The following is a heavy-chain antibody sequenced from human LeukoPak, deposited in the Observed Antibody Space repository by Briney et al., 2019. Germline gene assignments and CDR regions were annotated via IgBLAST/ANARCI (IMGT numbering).Heavy chain of an antibody. V-gene: IGHV3-7*01. D-gene: IGHD3-22*01. CDR2: IKDDGRQK. J-gene: IGHJ4*02. CDR1: GFTFSRYW. Sequence: GGSLRLSCAPSGFTFSRYWMIWVRQPPGKGLEWVASIKDDGRQKYYLDSVKGRFSVSRDNAKNSVYLQMDSLRAEDTAVYYCVRAVEYYYDSSGYAVDYWGQGTLVTVSS. CDR3: VRAVEYYYDSSGYAVDY.